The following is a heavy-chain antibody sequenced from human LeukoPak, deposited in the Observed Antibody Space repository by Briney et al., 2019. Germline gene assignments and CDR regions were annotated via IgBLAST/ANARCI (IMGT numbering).Heavy chain of an antibody. J-gene: IGHJ6*03. CDR3: ATPVPHGSDPSLYYYYMDV. Sequence: PGGSLRLSCAASGFTFSNAWTSWVRQAPGKGLEWVGRIKSKTDGGTTDYAAPVKGRFTISRDNSKNTLYLQMNSLRAEDTAVYYCATPVPHGSDPSLYYYYMDVWGKGTTVTISS. CDR1: GFTFSNAW. V-gene: IGHV3-15*01. CDR2: IKSKTDGGTT. D-gene: IGHD3-10*01.